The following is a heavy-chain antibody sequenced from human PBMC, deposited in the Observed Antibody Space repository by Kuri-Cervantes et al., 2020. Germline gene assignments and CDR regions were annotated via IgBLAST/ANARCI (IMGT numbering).Heavy chain of an antibody. Sequence: ASVKVSCKASGYTFTGYYMHWVRQAPGQGLEWMGWINPNSGGTNYAQKFQGWVTMTRDTSISTAYMELSRLRSDDTAVYYCARVSSSWYQNFDYWGQGTLVTVSS. J-gene: IGHJ4*02. CDR2: INPNSGGT. CDR3: ARVSSSWYQNFDY. D-gene: IGHD6-13*01. V-gene: IGHV1-2*04. CDR1: GYTFTGYY.